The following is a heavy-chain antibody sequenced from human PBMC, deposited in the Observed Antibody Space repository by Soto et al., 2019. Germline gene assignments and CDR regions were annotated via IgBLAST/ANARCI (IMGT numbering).Heavy chain of an antibody. V-gene: IGHV3-48*03. D-gene: IGHD3-3*01. Sequence: GGSLRLSCAASELTFSNSEMHWVRQAPGKGLEWLSYISRSGSVIYYADSVKGRFTISRDNAKNLLYLQMNRLRAEDTAVYFCASVTSRFSHRIDLRGQGTTVTVSS. J-gene: IGHJ6*02. CDR2: ISRSGSVI. CDR1: ELTFSNSE. CDR3: ASVTSRFSHRIDL.